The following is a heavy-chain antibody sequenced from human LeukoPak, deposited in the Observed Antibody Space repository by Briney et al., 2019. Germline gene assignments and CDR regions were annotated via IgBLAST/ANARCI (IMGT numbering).Heavy chain of an antibody. J-gene: IGHJ4*02. CDR1: GYTFTGYY. CDR3: ARSYYYGSGSYEPLDY. V-gene: IGHV1-2*02. CDR2: INPNSGGT. D-gene: IGHD3-10*01. Sequence: GASVKVSCKASGYTFTGYYMHWVRQAPGQGLEWMGWINPNSGGTNYAQKFQGRVTMTRDTSISTAYMELSGLRSDDTAVYYCARSYYYGSGSYEPLDYWGQGTLVTVSS.